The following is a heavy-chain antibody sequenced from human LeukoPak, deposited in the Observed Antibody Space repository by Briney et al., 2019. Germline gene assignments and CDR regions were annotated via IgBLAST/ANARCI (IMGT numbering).Heavy chain of an antibody. CDR3: ARDRGPSGSYGLYYFDY. Sequence: SETLSLTCTVSGGSISSYYWSWIRQPAGKGLEWIGRIYTSGSTNYNPSLKSRVTMSVDTSKNQFSLKLSSVTAADTAVYYCARDRGPSGSYGLYYFDYWGQGTLVTVSS. CDR2: IYTSGST. CDR1: GGSISSYY. D-gene: IGHD1-26*01. V-gene: IGHV4-4*07. J-gene: IGHJ4*02.